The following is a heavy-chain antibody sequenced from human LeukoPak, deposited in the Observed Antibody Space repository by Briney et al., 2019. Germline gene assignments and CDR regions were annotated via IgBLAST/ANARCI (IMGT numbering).Heavy chain of an antibody. J-gene: IGHJ4*02. Sequence: GGSLRLSCAASGFTTSSNWMHWVRQVPGKGLVWVSRIMSDGSGTKYADSVKGRFTISRDNAKNTVYLQMSSLRAEDTAVYYCARGFWYFDYWGQGTLVTVSS. CDR2: IMSDGSGT. D-gene: IGHD3-3*01. V-gene: IGHV3-74*03. CDR1: GFTTSSNW. CDR3: ARGFWYFDY.